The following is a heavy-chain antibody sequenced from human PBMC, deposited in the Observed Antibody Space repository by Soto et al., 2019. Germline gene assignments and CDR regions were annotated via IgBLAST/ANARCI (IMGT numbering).Heavy chain of an antibody. CDR2: IYYSGSP. J-gene: IGHJ3*02. Sequence: QVQLQESGPGLVKPSQNLSLTCTVSGGSISSGDYYWSWIRQPPGKGLEWIGYIYYSGSPYYNPSPHSRVTKQVGTSPYQFPLQLSCATSADTAVYYCARQNTIVRGAVVAFDIWGQGTMVTVSS. CDR3: ARQNTIVRGAVVAFDI. D-gene: IGHD3-10*01. V-gene: IGHV4-30-4*01. CDR1: GGSISSGDYY.